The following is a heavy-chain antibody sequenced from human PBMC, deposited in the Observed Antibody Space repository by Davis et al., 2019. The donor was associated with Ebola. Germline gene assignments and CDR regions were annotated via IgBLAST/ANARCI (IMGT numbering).Heavy chain of an antibody. D-gene: IGHD3-9*01. J-gene: IGHJ4*02. CDR2: IKQDGSEK. CDR1: GFTFSSYS. CDR3: ARGDYDILTGYFDY. Sequence: GESLKISCTVTGFTFSSYSMNWVRQAPGKGLEWVANIKQDGSEKYYVDSVKGRFTISRDNAKNSLYLQMNSLRAEDTAVYYCARGDYDILTGYFDYWGQGTLVTVSS. V-gene: IGHV3-7*03.